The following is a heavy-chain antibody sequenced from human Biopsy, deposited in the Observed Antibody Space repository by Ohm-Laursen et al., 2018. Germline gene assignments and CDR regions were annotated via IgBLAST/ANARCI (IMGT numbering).Heavy chain of an antibody. V-gene: IGHV3-9*01. CDR1: GFTFDDYA. CDR3: AKDVRVKVQLDGMDV. D-gene: IGHD1-1*01. J-gene: IGHJ6*02. Sequence: SLRLSCAASGFTFDDYAMHWVRQAPGKGLEWVSGISWYSGSRGYADSVKGRFTISRDNAKKLLYLQMNSLRAEDTALYYCAKDVRVKVQLDGMDVWGQGTTVTVSS. CDR2: ISWYSGSR.